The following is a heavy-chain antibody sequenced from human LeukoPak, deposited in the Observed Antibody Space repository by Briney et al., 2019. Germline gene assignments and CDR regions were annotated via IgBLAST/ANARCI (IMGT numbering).Heavy chain of an antibody. Sequence: GGSLRLSCAASGFTFDDYAMHWVRQAPGKGLEWVSLISWDGGSTYYADSVKGRFTISRDNSKNSLYLQMNSLRAEDTALYYCAKGPTDNYYYYMDVWGKGTTVTVSS. CDR3: AKGPTDNYYYYMDV. CDR1: GFTFDDYA. V-gene: IGHV3-43D*03. D-gene: IGHD4-11*01. J-gene: IGHJ6*03. CDR2: ISWDGGST.